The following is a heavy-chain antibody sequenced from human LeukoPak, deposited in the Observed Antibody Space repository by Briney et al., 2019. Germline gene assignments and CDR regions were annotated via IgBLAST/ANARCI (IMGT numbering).Heavy chain of an antibody. J-gene: IGHJ5*02. Sequence: GGSLRLSCAASGFTFTNYGMHWVRQAPGKGLEWVAFIWSDGNNKNYADSVKGRFTISRDNSKNTLYLQMNSLRAEDTAVYYCARVETPTEYWFDPWGQGTLVTVSS. CDR2: IWSDGNNK. D-gene: IGHD4-23*01. V-gene: IGHV3-33*01. CDR3: ARVETPTEYWFDP. CDR1: GFTFTNYG.